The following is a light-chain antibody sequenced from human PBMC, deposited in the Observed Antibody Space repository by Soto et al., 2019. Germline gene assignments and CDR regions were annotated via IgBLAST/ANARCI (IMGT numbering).Light chain of an antibody. J-gene: IGKJ1*01. V-gene: IGKV3-20*01. CDR2: ATS. Sequence: TQSQGTLSLSPGERATLSCRAVQSVTSTYMAWYQQKPGQAPRLLIYATSFRATGIPDRFRGSGSGTDFTLTISSLEPEDSAVYYCQDSSTSPWPFGQGTKVDIK. CDR1: QSVTSTY. CDR3: QDSSTSPWP.